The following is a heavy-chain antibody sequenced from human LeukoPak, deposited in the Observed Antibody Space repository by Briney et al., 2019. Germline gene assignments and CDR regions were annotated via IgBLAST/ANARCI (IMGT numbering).Heavy chain of an antibody. CDR2: IRYDGSNK. J-gene: IGHJ4*02. V-gene: IGHV3-30*02. D-gene: IGHD6-13*01. CDR3: AKDGYSSSWTQKGNCFDY. CDR1: GFTFSSYG. Sequence: GGSLRLSCAASGFTFSSYGMHSVRQAPGKGLEWVAFIRYDGSNKYYADSVKGRFTISRDNSKNTLYLQMNSLRAEDTAMYYCAKDGYSSSWTQKGNCFDYWGQGTLVTVSS.